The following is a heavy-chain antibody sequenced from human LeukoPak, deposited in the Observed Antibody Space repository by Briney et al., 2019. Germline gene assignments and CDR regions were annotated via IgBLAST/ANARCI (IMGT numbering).Heavy chain of an antibody. V-gene: IGHV1-18*01. CDR3: ARERDTVLAPYFDY. CDR2: ISTYNGDT. CDR1: GYAFIRYP. D-gene: IGHD3-3*01. Sequence: ASVKVSCKASGYAFIRYPIIWVRQAPGQGLEWMGWISTYNGDTTYAQKFQDRVSMTTDTSTGTVSVELRSLRSDDTAVYYCARERDTVLAPYFDYWGQGTLVTVSP. J-gene: IGHJ4*02.